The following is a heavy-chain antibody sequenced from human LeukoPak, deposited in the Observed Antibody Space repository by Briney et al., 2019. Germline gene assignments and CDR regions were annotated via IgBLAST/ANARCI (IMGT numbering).Heavy chain of an antibody. CDR3: ASHSYTRGYCSGGSCYSPRFDP. CDR1: GGTFSSYA. D-gene: IGHD2-15*01. CDR2: IIPIFGTA. J-gene: IGHJ5*02. V-gene: IGHV1-69*13. Sequence: WASAKVSCKASGGTFSSYAISWVRQAPGQGLEWMGGIIPIFGTANYAQKFQGRVTITADESTSTAYMELSSLRSEDTAVYYCASHSYTRGYCSGGSCYSPRFDPWGQGTLVTVSS.